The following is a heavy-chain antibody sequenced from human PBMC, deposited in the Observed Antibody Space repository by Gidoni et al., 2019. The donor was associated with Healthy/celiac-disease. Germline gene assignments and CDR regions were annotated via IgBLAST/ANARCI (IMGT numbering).Heavy chain of an antibody. Sequence: GEVYHSGSTNYNPSLKSRVTISVDKSKNQFSLKLSSVTAADTAVYYCARPGYCSSTSCRGAAFDIWGQGTMVTVSS. D-gene: IGHD2-2*01. V-gene: IGHV4-4*02. CDR3: ARPGYCSSTSCRGAAFDI. J-gene: IGHJ3*02. CDR2: VYHSGST.